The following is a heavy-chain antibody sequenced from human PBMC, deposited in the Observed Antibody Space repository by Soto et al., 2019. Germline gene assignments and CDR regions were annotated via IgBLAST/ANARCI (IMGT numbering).Heavy chain of an antibody. J-gene: IGHJ5*01. CDR3: ARAYCGGDCYSNWFDP. V-gene: IGHV4-30-4*01. CDR1: GGSISSGDYY. CDR2: IYYSGST. Sequence: PSETLSLTCTVSGGSISSGDYYWSWIRQPPGKGLEWIGYIYYSGSTYYNPSLKSRVTISVDTSKNQLSLKLSSVTAADTAVYYCARAYCGGDCYSNWFDPWGQEPWSPSPQ. D-gene: IGHD2-21*02.